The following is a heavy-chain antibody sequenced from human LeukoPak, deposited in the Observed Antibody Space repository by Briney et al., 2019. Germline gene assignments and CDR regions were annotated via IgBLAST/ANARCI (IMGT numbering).Heavy chain of an antibody. J-gene: IGHJ6*03. CDR3: AKDRGHCTNGVCHSYYYMDV. V-gene: IGHV3-23*01. Sequence: GGSLRLSCAASGFAFSSYAMRWVRQAPGKGLEWGSSISGSGDRRDSADSVKGRFTISRDNSKNTLYLEMYSLRAEDTAVYYCAKDRGHCTNGVCHSYYYMDVWGKGTTVTVSS. CDR2: ISGSGDRR. D-gene: IGHD2-8*01. CDR1: GFAFSSYA.